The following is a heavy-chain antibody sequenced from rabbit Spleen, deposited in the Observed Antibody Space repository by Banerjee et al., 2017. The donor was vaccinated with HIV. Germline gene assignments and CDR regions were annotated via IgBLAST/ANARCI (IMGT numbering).Heavy chain of an antibody. CDR3: VRSAYVSGSAFYDCFNL. J-gene: IGHJ4*01. CDR1: GFDFSSYS. V-gene: IGHV1S43*01. Sequence: QEPLVESGGGLVTPGGNLTLTCTASGFDFSSYSMSWVRQAPGKGLEWIGYIDPFFGITSYASWVNGRLAISSHNDQNTLYLQLNSLTVADTATYFCVRSAYVSGSAFYDCFNLWGPGTLVTVS. D-gene: IGHD1-1*01. CDR2: IDPFFGIT.